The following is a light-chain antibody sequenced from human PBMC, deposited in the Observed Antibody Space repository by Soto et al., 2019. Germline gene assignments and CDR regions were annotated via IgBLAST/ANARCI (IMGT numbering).Light chain of an antibody. CDR2: DAS. CDR1: QDISNY. J-gene: IGKJ4*01. Sequence: EIQISQSPACLSPFLWDRVPINCHASQDISNYLNWYKQKPGKAPKLLIYDASNLETGVPSRFSGSGSGKDFTFTISSLQPEDIATYYCQQYDNLPLTFGGGTKGGY. V-gene: IGKV1-33*01. CDR3: QQYDNLPLT.